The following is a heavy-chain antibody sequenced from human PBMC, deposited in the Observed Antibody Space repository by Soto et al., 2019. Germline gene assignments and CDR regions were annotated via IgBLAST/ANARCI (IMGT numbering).Heavy chain of an antibody. J-gene: IGHJ6*03. V-gene: IGHV4-34*01. CDR1: GGSFSGYY. D-gene: IGHD3-3*01. CDR3: ARGGTYYDFWSGFGGYYYYYMDV. Sequence: SETLSLTCAVYGGSFSGYYWSWIRQPPGKGLEWIGEINHSGSTNYNPSLKSRVTISVDTSKNQFSLKLSSVTAADTAVYYCARGGTYYDFWSGFGGYYYYYMDVWGKGTTVTVSS. CDR2: INHSGST.